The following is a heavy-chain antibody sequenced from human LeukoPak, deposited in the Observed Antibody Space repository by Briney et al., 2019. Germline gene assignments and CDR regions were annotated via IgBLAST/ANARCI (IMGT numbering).Heavy chain of an antibody. CDR2: ISYDGSNK. J-gene: IGHJ4*02. D-gene: IGHD3-22*01. Sequence: GGSLRLSCAASGFAFSSYAMHWVRQAPGKGLEWVAVISYDGSNKYYADSVKGRFTISRDNSKNTLYLQMNSLRAEDTAVYYCARDDYYDSSGYYGSGYWGQGTLVTVSS. CDR1: GFAFSSYA. V-gene: IGHV3-30*04. CDR3: ARDDYYDSSGYYGSGY.